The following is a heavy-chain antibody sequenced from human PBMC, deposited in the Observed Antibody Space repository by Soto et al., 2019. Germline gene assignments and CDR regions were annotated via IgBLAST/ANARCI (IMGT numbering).Heavy chain of an antibody. CDR2: IYHSGST. CDR3: ARGMTTVTTIDY. CDR1: GGSISSGGYS. D-gene: IGHD4-4*01. J-gene: IGHJ4*02. V-gene: IGHV4-30-2*01. Sequence: SETLSLTCAVSGGSISSGGYSWSWIRQPPGKGLEWIGYIYHSGSTYYNPSLKSRVTISVDRSKNQFSLKLSSVTAADTAVYYCARGMTTVTTIDYWGQGTLVTVSA.